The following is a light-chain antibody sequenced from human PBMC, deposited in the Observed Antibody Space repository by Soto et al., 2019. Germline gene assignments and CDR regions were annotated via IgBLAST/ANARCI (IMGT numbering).Light chain of an antibody. CDR3: QQRSNCL. Sequence: EIVLTQSPGTLSLSPGEGATLSCRASQSVSNNYLAWYQQKPGQAPRLVTSGASSSATAIPDRFSCSGSGTDFTLTISRLEPEDFAVYYCQQRSNCLLGGGTRLEIK. CDR2: GAS. V-gene: IGKV3D-20*02. J-gene: IGKJ5*01. CDR1: QSVSNNY.